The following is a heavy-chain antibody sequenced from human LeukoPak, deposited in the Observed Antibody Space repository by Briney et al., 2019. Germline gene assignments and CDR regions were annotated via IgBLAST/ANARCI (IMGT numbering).Heavy chain of an antibody. CDR3: ARESESSGWYDY. D-gene: IGHD6-19*01. CDR2: ISGDGGST. J-gene: IGHJ4*02. Sequence: GGSLRLSCAASAFTFATYAMSWVRQAPGKGLEWVSLISGDGGSTFYADSVKGRFTISRDNSKNSLYLQMNSLRSDDTALYYCARESESSGWYDYWGQGTLVTVSS. V-gene: IGHV3-43*02. CDR1: AFTFATYA.